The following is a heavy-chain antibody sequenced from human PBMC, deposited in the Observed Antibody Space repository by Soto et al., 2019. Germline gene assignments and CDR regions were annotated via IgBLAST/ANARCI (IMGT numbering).Heavy chain of an antibody. Sequence: QVQLVESGGGLVKPGGSLRLSCAASGFTFSDYYMSWIRQAPGKGLEWVSYIISSGSNIFYADSVKGRFTISRYKGKNELYLQLNRLRDDDPAVYYCAMGAAMAYGMDVWGQGTTVTGSS. CDR3: AMGAAMAYGMDV. CDR2: IISSGSNI. V-gene: IGHV3-11*01. CDR1: GFTFSDYY. D-gene: IGHD5-18*01. J-gene: IGHJ6*02.